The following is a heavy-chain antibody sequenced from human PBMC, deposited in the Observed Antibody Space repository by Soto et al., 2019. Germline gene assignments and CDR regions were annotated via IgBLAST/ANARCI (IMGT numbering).Heavy chain of an antibody. J-gene: IGHJ4*02. Sequence: QLQLQESGPGLVKPSETLSLTCTVSGDSISITSYYWGWVRQPPGTGLEWIGCIHYSGSTHYNPALQSRVTISGDAPKKQFSLKLRSVTAADTAVYYCASTKDETLYFDYWGQGTLVTVSS. CDR3: ASTKDETLYFDY. D-gene: IGHD2-15*01. CDR1: GDSISITSYY. CDR2: IHYSGST. V-gene: IGHV4-39*01.